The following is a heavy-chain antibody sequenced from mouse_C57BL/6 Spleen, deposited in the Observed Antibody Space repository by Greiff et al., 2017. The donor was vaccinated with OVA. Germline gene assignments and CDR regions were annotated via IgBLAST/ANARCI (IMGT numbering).Heavy chain of an antibody. Sequence: QVQLQQSGAELARPGASVKLSCKASGYTFTSSGISWVKQRTGQALEWIGEIYPRSGNSYYNEKFKGKATLTADKSSSTAYMELRSLTSEDSAVYFCARAEGLGAYPPATWFAYWGQGTLVTVSA. V-gene: IGHV1-81*01. J-gene: IGHJ3*01. CDR1: GYTFTSSG. CDR3: ARAEGLGAYPPATWFAY. CDR2: IYPRSGNS. D-gene: IGHD1-1*02.